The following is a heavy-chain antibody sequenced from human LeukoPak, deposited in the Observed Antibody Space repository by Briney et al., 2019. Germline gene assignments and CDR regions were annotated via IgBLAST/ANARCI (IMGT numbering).Heavy chain of an antibody. J-gene: IGHJ4*02. CDR1: GYTFTSYV. D-gene: IGHD3-16*02. CDR3: ARAGSTTWSLYHFDN. V-gene: IGHV7-4-1*01. Sequence: VASVKVSCKASGYTFTSYVMNWVRQAPGQGLEWMGWININSGKTSYAEGFTGRFVFSLDTSVSTAYLQISSLKAEDTAVYYCARAGSTTWSLYHFDNWGQGTLVTVSS. CDR2: ININSGKT.